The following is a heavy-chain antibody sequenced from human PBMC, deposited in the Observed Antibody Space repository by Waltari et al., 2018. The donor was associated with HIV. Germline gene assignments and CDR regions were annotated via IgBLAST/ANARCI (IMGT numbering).Heavy chain of an antibody. CDR3: ARLNIAEQQRIARHFDY. Sequence: QVQLQQWGAGLLKPSETLSLTCAVYGGSFSGYYWSWIRQPPGKGLEWIGEINHSGSTNYNPSLKSRVTISVDTSKNQFSLKLSSVTAADTAVYYCARLNIAEQQRIARHFDYWGQGTLVTVSS. D-gene: IGHD6-13*01. J-gene: IGHJ4*02. CDR2: INHSGST. V-gene: IGHV4-34*01. CDR1: GGSFSGYY.